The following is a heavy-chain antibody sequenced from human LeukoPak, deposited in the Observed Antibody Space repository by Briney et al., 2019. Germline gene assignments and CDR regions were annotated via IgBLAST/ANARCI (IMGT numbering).Heavy chain of an antibody. CDR2: IYSGGTT. D-gene: IGHD4-17*01. CDR1: GLTVSSNY. V-gene: IGHV3-66*01. CDR3: ASKVTTGY. J-gene: IGHJ4*02. Sequence: GGSLRLSCVVSGLTVSSNYMSWVRQAPGKGLEWVSVIYSGGTTNYADSVKGRFIVYRDNSKNTLYLQMNSLRAEDTAVYYCASKVTTGYWGQETLVTVSS.